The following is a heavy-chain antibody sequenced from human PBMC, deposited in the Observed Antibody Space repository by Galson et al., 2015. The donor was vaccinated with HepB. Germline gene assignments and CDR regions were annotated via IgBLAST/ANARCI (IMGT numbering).Heavy chain of an antibody. CDR3: AQNNYDILTGYYSRGGVHAFDI. J-gene: IGHJ3*02. CDR1: GGSISSSSYY. Sequence: SETLSLTCTVSGGSISSSSYYWGWIRQPPGKGLEWIGSIYYSGSTYYNPSLKSRVTISVDTSKNQFSLKLSSVTAADTAVYYCAQNNYDILTGYYSRGGVHAFDIWGQGTMVTVSS. CDR2: IYYSGST. D-gene: IGHD3-9*01. V-gene: IGHV4-39*01.